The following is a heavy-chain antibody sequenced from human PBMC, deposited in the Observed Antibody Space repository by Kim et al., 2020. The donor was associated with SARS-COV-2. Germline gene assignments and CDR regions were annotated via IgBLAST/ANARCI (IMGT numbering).Heavy chain of an antibody. J-gene: IGHJ4*02. CDR3: ARRGCSGGSCYFEVDY. CDR1: GGSISSSNW. CDR2: IYHSGST. D-gene: IGHD2-15*01. V-gene: IGHV4-4*02. Sequence: SETLSLTCAVSGGSISSSNWWSWVRQPPGKGLEWIGEIYHSGSTNYNPSLKSRVTISVDKSKNQFSLKLSSVTAADTAVYYCARRGCSGGSCYFEVDYWGQGTLVTVSS.